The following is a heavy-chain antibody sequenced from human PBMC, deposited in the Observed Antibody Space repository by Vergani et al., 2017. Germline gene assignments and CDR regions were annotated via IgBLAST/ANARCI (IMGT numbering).Heavy chain of an antibody. V-gene: IGHV3-30*02. D-gene: IGHD2/OR15-2a*01. CDR2: IRYDGRNK. Sequence: QVQLVESGGGVVQPGGSLRLSCAASGFTFNAYGMHWVRQAPGKGLEWLSFIRYDGRNKYYADSVKGRFTISRDNSKNTVYLQLNSLTDGDTALYYCAKDDEYYGPDTLHYFDFWGQGIQVTVYS. CDR3: AKDDEYYGPDTLHYFDF. CDR1: GFTFNAYG. J-gene: IGHJ4*02.